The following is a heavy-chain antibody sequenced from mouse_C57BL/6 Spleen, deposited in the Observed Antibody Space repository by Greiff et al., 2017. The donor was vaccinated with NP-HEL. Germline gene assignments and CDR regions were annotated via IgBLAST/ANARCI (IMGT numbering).Heavy chain of an antibody. CDR1: GYSITSGYY. V-gene: IGHV3-6*01. CDR2: ISYDGSN. Sequence: EVKLMESGPGLVKPSQSLSLTCSVTGYSITSGYYWNWIRQFPGNNLEWMGYISYDGSNNYNPSLKNRISITRDTSKNQFFLKLNSVTTEDTATYYCARDRNSYYAMDYWGQGTSVTVSS. J-gene: IGHJ4*01. CDR3: ARDRNSYYAMDY.